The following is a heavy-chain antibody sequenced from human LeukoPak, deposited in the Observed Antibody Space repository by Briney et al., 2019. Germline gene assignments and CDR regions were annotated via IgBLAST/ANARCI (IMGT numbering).Heavy chain of an antibody. V-gene: IGHV3-23*01. CDR2: ISGSGGST. CDR1: GFTFSSYA. Sequence: PEGSLRLSCAASGFTFSSYAMSWVRHAPGKGLEWVSAISGSGGSTYYADSVKGRFTISRDNSKNTLYLQMNSLRAEDTAVYYCAKIAIDIVVVPAATDYWGQGTLVTVSS. J-gene: IGHJ4*02. D-gene: IGHD2-2*01. CDR3: AKIAIDIVVVPAATDY.